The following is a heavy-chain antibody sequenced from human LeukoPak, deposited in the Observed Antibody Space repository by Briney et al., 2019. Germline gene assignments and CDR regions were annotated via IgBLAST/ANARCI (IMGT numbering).Heavy chain of an antibody. CDR2: ISAYNGNT. J-gene: IGHJ1*01. CDR3: ARDFGARIAVAGSQH. CDR1: GYTFTSYG. D-gene: IGHD6-19*01. V-gene: IGHV1-18*01. Sequence: ASVKVSCKASGYTFTSYGISWVRQAPGQGLEWMGWISAYNGNTNYAQKLQGRVTMTTDTSTSTAYMELRSLRSDDTAVYYCARDFGARIAVAGSQHWGQGTLVTVSS.